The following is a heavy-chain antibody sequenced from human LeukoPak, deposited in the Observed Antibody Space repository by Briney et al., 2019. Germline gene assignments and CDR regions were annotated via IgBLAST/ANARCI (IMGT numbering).Heavy chain of an antibody. CDR3: VRGDYGDYTLFDY. Sequence: GGSLRLSCAASGFTVSSNYMSWARQAPRKGLEWVSVIYSGGSTYYADSVKGRFTISRDNSKNTLYLQMDSLRAEDTAVYYCVRGDYGDYTLFDYWGQGTLVTVSS. CDR2: IYSGGST. D-gene: IGHD4-17*01. J-gene: IGHJ4*02. CDR1: GFTVSSNY. V-gene: IGHV3-53*01.